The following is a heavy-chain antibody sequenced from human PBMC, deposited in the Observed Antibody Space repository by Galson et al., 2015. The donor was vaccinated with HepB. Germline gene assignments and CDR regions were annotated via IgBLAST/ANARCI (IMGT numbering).Heavy chain of an antibody. CDR2: INTNSGGT. J-gene: IGHJ5*02. CDR3: ATLRFLEWLSNNWFDP. V-gene: IGHV1-2*06. CDR1: GYTFTDYY. Sequence: SVKVSCKASGYTFTDYYMHWVRQAPGQGLEWMGRINTNSGGTIYAQSFQGRVTLARDTSISTAYLELSSLRSDDTAVYYCATLRFLEWLSNNWFDPWGQGTLVTVSS. D-gene: IGHD3-3*01.